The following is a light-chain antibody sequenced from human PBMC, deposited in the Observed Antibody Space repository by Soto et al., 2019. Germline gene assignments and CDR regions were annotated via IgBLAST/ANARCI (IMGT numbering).Light chain of an antibody. CDR1: QSVSSY. CDR3: QQRTDWPLT. J-gene: IGKJ4*01. CDR2: DAS. Sequence: EVVLTQSPATLSLSPGERATLSCRASQSVSSYLAWYQQKPGQAPRLLIYDASNGGTGIPARFSGSGSGTDFTLTISSLEPEDFAVYYCQQRTDWPLTFGGGTKVEI. V-gene: IGKV3-11*01.